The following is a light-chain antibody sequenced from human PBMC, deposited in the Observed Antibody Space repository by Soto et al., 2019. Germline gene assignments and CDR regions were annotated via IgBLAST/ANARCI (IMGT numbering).Light chain of an antibody. CDR1: QSVAANY. V-gene: IGKV3-20*01. J-gene: IGKJ3*01. CDR3: HQYDTAPLT. CDR2: GAS. Sequence: EVVLTQSPGTLSLSPGERATLSCRASQSVAANYLAWYQQKRGPAPRLLSYGASSRATGIPDRFSGSGSGTDFTLTISRLEPEDFSVYYCHQYDTAPLTFGHGTKVDIK.